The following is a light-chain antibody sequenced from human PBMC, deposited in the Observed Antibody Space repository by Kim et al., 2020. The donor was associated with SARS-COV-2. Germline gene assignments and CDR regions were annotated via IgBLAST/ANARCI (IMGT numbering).Light chain of an antibody. V-gene: IGLV2-14*03. CDR3: SSYTSSDTYV. J-gene: IGLJ1*01. CDR2: DVS. Sequence: GHSLTTSCTGTSSDVGGYNYVSWYQQHPGKAPKLMILDVSKRPSGVSNRFSGSKSGNTASLTISGLQAEDEADYYCSSYTSSDTYVFGTGTKVTVL. CDR1: SSDVGGYNY.